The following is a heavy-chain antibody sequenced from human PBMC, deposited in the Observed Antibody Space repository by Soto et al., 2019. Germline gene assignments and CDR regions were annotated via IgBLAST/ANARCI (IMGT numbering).Heavy chain of an antibody. V-gene: IGHV3-30*19. J-gene: IGHJ1*01. CDR2: TSYDGSGK. CDR1: GFTFRSYV. Sequence: QVQLVESGGGVGQPGTSLRVSCVGSGFTFRSYVIYWVRQAPGKGLEWVALTSYDGSGKYYGDSVRGRFTISRDNSRNTVDLQMDSLRLEDTALYYCARWGTTGGLDVWGQGTLVSVSS. D-gene: IGHD3-16*01. CDR3: ARWGTTGGLDV.